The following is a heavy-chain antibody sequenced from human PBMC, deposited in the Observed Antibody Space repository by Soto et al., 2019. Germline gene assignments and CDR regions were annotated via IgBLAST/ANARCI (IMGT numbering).Heavy chain of an antibody. CDR2: IKQDGSEK. J-gene: IGHJ4*02. Sequence: GGSQRLSCAASGFTFSSYWMSWVRQAPGKGLEWVANIKQDGSEKYYVDSVKGRFTISRDNAKNSLYLQMNSLRAEDTAVYYCARVPAVAPYYFDYWGQGTLVTVSS. CDR3: ARVPAVAPYYFDY. V-gene: IGHV3-7*01. D-gene: IGHD6-19*01. CDR1: GFTFSSYW.